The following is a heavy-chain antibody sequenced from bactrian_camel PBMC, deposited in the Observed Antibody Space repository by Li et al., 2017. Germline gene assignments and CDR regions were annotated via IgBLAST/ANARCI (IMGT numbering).Heavy chain of an antibody. CDR2: IYTLDDST. CDR1: RYPYTTDH. Sequence: EVQLVESGGGSVQAGGSLRLSCGLPRYPYTTDHMGWFRQAPGKGREGVAAIYTLDDSTYYSDSVKGRFTISHVNANNTLHLQMNSLKPEDTATYYCATEERSLIGEPCKNAQMTRPMDYWGKGTQVTVS. J-gene: IGHJ7*01. V-gene: IGHV3S40*01. D-gene: IGHD1*01.